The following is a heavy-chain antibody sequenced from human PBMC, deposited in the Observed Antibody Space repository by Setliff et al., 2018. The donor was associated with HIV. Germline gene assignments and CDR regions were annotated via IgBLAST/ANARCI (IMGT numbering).Heavy chain of an antibody. CDR3: ARDYDSSGSLFDY. CDR1: GYTFTDYY. J-gene: IGHJ4*02. V-gene: IGHV1-69-2*01. Sequence: ASVKVSCKASGYTFTDYYMHWVQQAPGKGLEWMGRVDPKNGKTLYAENLRGRITITADTSTDTAYMELNSLRSEDTAMYYCARDYDSSGSLFDYWGQGTLVTVSS. D-gene: IGHD3-22*01. CDR2: VDPKNGKT.